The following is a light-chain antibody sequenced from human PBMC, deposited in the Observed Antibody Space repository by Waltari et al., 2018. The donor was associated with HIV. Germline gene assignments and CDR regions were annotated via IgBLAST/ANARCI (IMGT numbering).Light chain of an antibody. J-gene: IGLJ2*01. Sequence: QSALTHPPSVSGSTGQSITISCTGTSSEVGNYNLVSWSQQHPGKAPKLIIYEAIKRPSGVSDRISGSKSASTASLTISGIQADDEADYFCSAYGGSSIWLFGGGTKLTVL. CDR2: EAI. CDR3: SAYGGSSIWL. V-gene: IGLV2-23*01. CDR1: SSEVGNYNL.